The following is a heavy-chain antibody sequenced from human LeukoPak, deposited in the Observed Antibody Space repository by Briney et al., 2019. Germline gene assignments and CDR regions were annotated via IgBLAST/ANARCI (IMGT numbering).Heavy chain of an antibody. D-gene: IGHD1-14*01. CDR3: AREAGMDAPFDP. CDR2: IWYDGSNQ. CDR1: RFTLSSYG. Sequence: GGSLRLSCAASRFTLSSYGMHWVRQAPGKGLEWVAVIWYDGSNQYYADSVKGRFTISRDNSKNTLYLQMNSLRAEDTAVYYCAREAGMDAPFDPWGQGTLVTVSS. V-gene: IGHV3-33*01. J-gene: IGHJ5*02.